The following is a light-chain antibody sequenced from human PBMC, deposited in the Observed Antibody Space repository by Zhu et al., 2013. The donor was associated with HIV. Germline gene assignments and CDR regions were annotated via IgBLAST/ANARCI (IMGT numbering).Light chain of an antibody. CDR3: HHVNDNPA. J-gene: IGKJ3*01. Sequence: DIQMTQSPSSLSASVGDRVTITCRASPGISTYLAWYQQKPGKAPKLLIYAASTLQSGVPSRFSGSGSGTDFTLTISSLQPEDFATYYCHHVNDNPAFGPGTTVDFK. CDR1: PGISTY. CDR2: AAS. V-gene: IGKV1-9*01.